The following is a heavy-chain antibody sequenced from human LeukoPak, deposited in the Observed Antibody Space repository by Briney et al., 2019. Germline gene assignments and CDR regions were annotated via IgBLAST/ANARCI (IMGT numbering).Heavy chain of an antibody. D-gene: IGHD5-24*01. CDR1: GYTFTSYG. J-gene: IGHJ6*03. V-gene: IGHV1-69*13. CDR3: AISTWLQLRYYYYMDV. Sequence: SVKVSCKASGYTFTSYGISWVRQAPGQGLEWMGGIIPIFGTANYAQKFQGRVTITADESTSTAYMELSSLRSEDKAVYYCAISTWLQLRYYYYMDVWGKGTTVTVSS. CDR2: IIPIFGTA.